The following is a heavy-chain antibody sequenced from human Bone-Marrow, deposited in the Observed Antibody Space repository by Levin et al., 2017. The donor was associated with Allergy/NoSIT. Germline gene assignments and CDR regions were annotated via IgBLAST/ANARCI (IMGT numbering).Heavy chain of an antibody. CDR1: GFAFKNYA. CDR3: AMTDSDYLRGTYSLEH. J-gene: IGHJ1*01. D-gene: IGHD3-16*01. CDR2: INWSSDTI. V-gene: IGHV3-9*01. Sequence: GGSLRLSCAASGFAFKNYAMHWVRQPPGKGLEWVSSINWSSDTIAYADSAEGRFTISRDNAKNSLYLQLNSLRPDDTAFYYCAMTDSDYLRGTYSLEHWGRGTLVTVSS.